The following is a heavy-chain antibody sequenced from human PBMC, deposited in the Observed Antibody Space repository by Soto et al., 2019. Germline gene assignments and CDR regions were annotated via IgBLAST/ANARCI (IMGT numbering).Heavy chain of an antibody. J-gene: IGHJ3*02. CDR3: VKDLCSTSCYRAFHI. D-gene: IGHD2-2*01. CDR1: GFSFSSYA. V-gene: IGHV3-23*04. Sequence: EVQLVESGGGLVQPGGSLRLSCAASGFSFSSYAMSWVRRPPGKGLEWVSTIVTSAGTKFYADSVKGRFSISRDNSKNIVYLQMNSLGVEDTAMYYCVKDLCSTSCYRAFHIWGQGTTVTVSS. CDR2: IVTSAGTK.